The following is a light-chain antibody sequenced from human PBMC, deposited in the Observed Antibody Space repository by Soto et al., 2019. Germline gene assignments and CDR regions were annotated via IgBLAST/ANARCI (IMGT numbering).Light chain of an antibody. V-gene: IGLV2-14*01. CDR2: DVS. CDR1: SSDVGGYTY. J-gene: IGLJ1*01. Sequence: QSVLTQPASVSGSPGQSITISCAGTSSDVGGYTYVSWYQQHPGKAPKLMIYDVSNRPSGVSNRFSGSKSGNTASLTFFGFQAEDEADYYCTSYTSSSTPYVFGGGTKVTVL. CDR3: TSYTSSSTPYV.